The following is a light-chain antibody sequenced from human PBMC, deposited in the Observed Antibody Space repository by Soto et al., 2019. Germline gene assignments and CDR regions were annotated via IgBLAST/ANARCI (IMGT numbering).Light chain of an antibody. V-gene: IGKV1-5*01. CDR2: DAS. CDR1: QSISGW. J-gene: IGKJ1*01. Sequence: DIPMTQSPSTLSASVGDRVTITCRASQSISGWLAWYQQKPGKAPKLLIYDASSLESGVPSRFSGSGSGTEFTLTSSSLQPDDFATYYCQQYNSLWTVGQGTKVEIK. CDR3: QQYNSLWT.